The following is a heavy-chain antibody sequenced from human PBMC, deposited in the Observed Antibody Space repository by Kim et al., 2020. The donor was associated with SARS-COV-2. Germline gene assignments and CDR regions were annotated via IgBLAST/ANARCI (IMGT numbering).Heavy chain of an antibody. CDR2: ISSSGSTI. J-gene: IGHJ4*02. V-gene: IGHV3-48*03. Sequence: GGSLRLSCAASGFTFSSYEMNWVRQAPGKGLEWVSYISSSGSTIYYADSVKGRFTISRDNAKNSLYLQMNSLRAEDTAVYYCARVPGYFDWLLGFVSDSWGQGTLVTVSS. CDR3: ARVPGYFDWLLGFVSDS. CDR1: GFTFSSYE. D-gene: IGHD3-9*01.